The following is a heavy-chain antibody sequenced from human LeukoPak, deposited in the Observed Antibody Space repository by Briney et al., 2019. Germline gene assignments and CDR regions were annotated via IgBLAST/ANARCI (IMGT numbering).Heavy chain of an antibody. J-gene: IGHJ4*02. CDR1: GFTFSSYG. D-gene: IGHD6-13*01. Sequence: GGSLRLSCAASGFTFSSYGMHWVRQAPGKGLEWVSVIYSGGSTYYADSVKGRFTISRDNSKNTVYLQMNSLRAEDTAMYYCAKEAAYSRSRSFDYWGQGTLVTVSS. CDR2: IYSGGST. V-gene: IGHV3-NL1*01. CDR3: AKEAAYSRSRSFDY.